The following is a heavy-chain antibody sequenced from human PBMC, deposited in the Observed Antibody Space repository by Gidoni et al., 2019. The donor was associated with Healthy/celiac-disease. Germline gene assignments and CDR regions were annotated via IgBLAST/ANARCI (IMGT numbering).Heavy chain of an antibody. CDR2: IYWDDDK. D-gene: IGHD1-26*01. Sequence: QITLKESGPTLVKPTQTLTLTCTFSGFSLSTSGVGVGWIRQPPGKALEWLALIYWDDDKRYSPSLKSRLTITKDTFKNQVVLTMTNMDPVDTATYYCAHSDAEYSGSYGDWFDPWGQGTLVTVSS. CDR1: GFSLSTSGVG. J-gene: IGHJ5*02. CDR3: AHSDAEYSGSYGDWFDP. V-gene: IGHV2-5*02.